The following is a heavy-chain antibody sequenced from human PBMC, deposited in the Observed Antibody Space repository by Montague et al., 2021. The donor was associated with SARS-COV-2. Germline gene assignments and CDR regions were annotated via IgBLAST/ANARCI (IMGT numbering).Heavy chain of an antibody. CDR1: DGSFSDYS. CDR2: INHRGST. Sequence: SETLSLTCAVYDGSFSDYSWTWIRQPPGKGLEWIGEINHRGSTNYNPSLKSRVTISVDTAKNQFSLKMTSVTAADTAVYYCARGRQHINMVVVVVTGGEYYFDFWGPGTVVAVSS. CDR3: ARGRQHINMVVVVVTGGEYYFDF. D-gene: IGHD3-22*01. V-gene: IGHV4-34*01. J-gene: IGHJ4*02.